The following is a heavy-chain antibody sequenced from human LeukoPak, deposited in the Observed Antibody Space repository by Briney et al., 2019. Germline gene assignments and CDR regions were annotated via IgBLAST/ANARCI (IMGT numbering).Heavy chain of an antibody. J-gene: IGHJ4*02. CDR3: ARRGSSSVKF. Sequence: ASETLSLTCAVYGGSFSGYYWSWIRQPPGKGLEWIGEINHSGSTNYNPSLKSRVTISVGTSKNQFSLKLSSVTAADTAVYYCARRGSSSVKFWGQGTLVTVSS. V-gene: IGHV4-34*01. D-gene: IGHD6-13*01. CDR1: GGSFSGYY. CDR2: INHSGST.